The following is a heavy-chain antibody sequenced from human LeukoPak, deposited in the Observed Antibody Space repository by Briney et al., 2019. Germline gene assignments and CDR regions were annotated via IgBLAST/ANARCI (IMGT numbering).Heavy chain of an antibody. V-gene: IGHV4-4*07. CDR2: IYTSGST. D-gene: IGHD6-13*01. CDR1: GGSISSYY. CDR3: ARDVTAAAGPYYYYYMDV. J-gene: IGHJ6*03. Sequence: SETLSLTCTVSGGSISSYYWSWIRQPAGKGLEWIGRIYTSGSTNYNPSLKSRVTMSVDTSKNQFSLRLSSVTAADTAVYYCARDVTAAAGPYYYYYMDVWGKGTTVTVSS.